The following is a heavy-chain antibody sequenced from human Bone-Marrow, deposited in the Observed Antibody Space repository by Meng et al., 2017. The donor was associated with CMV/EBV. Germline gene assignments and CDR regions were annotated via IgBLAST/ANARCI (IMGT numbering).Heavy chain of an antibody. CDR2: ITSKTDGGTI. CDR3: KAWVAAFDY. V-gene: IGHV3-15*01. Sequence: LSCLSSGFTFSNARMTWVRQAPGKGLEWVGRITSKTDGGTIDYAAPVKGRFTMSRDDSENTLYLQMDSLKTEDTAVYYCKAWVAAFDYWGQGALVTVSS. D-gene: IGHD6-19*01. CDR1: GFTFSNAR. J-gene: IGHJ4*02.